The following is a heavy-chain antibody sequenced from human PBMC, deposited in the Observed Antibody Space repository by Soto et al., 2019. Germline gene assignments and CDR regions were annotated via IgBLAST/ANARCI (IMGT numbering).Heavy chain of an antibody. D-gene: IGHD3-22*01. CDR1: GYTFTSYG. CDR3: ARADSSGYYYSDNWFDP. CDR2: ISAYNGKA. J-gene: IGHJ5*02. V-gene: IGHV1-18*01. Sequence: GASVKVSCKASGYTFTSYGISWVRQAPGQGLEWMGGISAYNGKANYAQKLQGRVTMTTDTSTSTAYMELSSLRSEDTAVYYCARADSSGYYYSDNWFDPWGQGTLVTVSS.